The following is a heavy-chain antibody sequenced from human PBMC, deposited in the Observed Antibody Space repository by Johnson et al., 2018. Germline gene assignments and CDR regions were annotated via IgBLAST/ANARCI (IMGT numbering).Heavy chain of an antibody. Sequence: VQLVESGAEVKKPGSSVKVSCKASGGTFSSYAISWVRQAPGQGLEWMGGIIPIFGTTNYAQQFQGRVTITAADPTSTAYMELSILRSEDTAVYYCARVEYCGDDCYFLYFQHWGQGTLVTVSS. CDR1: GGTFSSYA. CDR2: IIPIFGTT. J-gene: IGHJ1*01. V-gene: IGHV1-69*01. D-gene: IGHD2-21*02. CDR3: ARVEYCGDDCYFLYFQH.